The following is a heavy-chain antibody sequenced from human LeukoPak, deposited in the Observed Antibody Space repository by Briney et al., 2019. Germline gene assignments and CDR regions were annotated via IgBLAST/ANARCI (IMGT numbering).Heavy chain of an antibody. CDR1: GGSISSSSYY. J-gene: IGHJ5*02. Sequence: SETLSLTCTVSGGSISSSSYYWGWIRQPPGKGLEWIGSIYYSGSTYYNPSLKSRVTISVDTSKNQFSLKLSSVTAADTAVYYCARGVVLRLLFMTTAPFVWFDPWGQGTLVTVSS. CDR3: ARGVVLRLLFMTTAPFVWFDP. D-gene: IGHD4-17*01. CDR2: IYYSGST. V-gene: IGHV4-39*07.